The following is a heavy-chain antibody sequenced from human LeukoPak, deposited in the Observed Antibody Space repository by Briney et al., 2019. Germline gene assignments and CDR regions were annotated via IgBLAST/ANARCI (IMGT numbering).Heavy chain of an antibody. CDR3: AREKEFQDTAMVY. D-gene: IGHD5-18*01. CDR2: INPNSGGT. V-gene: IGHV1-2*02. J-gene: IGHJ4*02. CDR1: GYTFTSYY. Sequence: ASVKVSCKASGYTFTSYYIHWVRQAPGQGLEWMGWINPNSGGTNYAQKFQGRVTMTRDTSISTAYMELSRLRSDDTAVYYCAREKEFQDTAMVYWGQGTLVTVSS.